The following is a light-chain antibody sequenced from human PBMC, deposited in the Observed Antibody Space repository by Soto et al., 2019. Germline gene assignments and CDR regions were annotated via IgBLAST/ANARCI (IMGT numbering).Light chain of an antibody. CDR2: DAS. CDR3: QQYDNLALT. J-gene: IGKJ4*01. Sequence: DIQMTQSPSSLSASVGDRVTITCQASQDISNYLNWYQQKPGKAPKLLIYDASSLETGVPSRFSGSGSGTDFTFTISSLQAEDIATYYCQQYDNLALTFGGGTKVEIK. V-gene: IGKV1-33*01. CDR1: QDISNY.